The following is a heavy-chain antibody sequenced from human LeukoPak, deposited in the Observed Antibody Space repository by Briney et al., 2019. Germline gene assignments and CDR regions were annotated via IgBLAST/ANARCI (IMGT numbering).Heavy chain of an antibody. J-gene: IGHJ6*03. V-gene: IGHV4-59*08. Sequence: ASETLSLTCTVSGGSICTYYWSWIRQSPGQGLEWIGYIYVTGTRYNPYLQSRVTISVDRSRNQFFLKMSSVTAADTAVYYCARHIGGGIEDMDVWGKGTKVIVSS. CDR1: GGSICTYY. CDR2: IYVTGT. CDR3: ARHIGGGIEDMDV. D-gene: IGHD3-16*02.